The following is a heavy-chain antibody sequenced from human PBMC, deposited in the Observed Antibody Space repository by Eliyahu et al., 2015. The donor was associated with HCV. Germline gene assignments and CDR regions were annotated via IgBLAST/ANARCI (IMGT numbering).Heavy chain of an antibody. D-gene: IGHD6-19*01. J-gene: IGHJ6*02. V-gene: IGHV5-51*01. CDR2: IYPGDSDT. CDR3: ASASSGSMSYYYYGMDV. Sequence: EVQLVQSGAEXKKPXESLKISCKGSGYSFTXYWIGWVRQMPGKGLEWMGIIYPGDSDTRYSPSFQGQVTISADKSISTAYLQWSSLKASDTAMYYCASASSGSMSYYYYGMDVWGQGTTVTVSS. CDR1: GYSFTXYW.